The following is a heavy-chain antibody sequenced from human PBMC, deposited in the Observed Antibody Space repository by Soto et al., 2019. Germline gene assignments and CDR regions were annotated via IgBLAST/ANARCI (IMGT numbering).Heavy chain of an antibody. Sequence: ASVKVSCKASVYIFTGYYMHWVRQAPGQGLEWMGWINPNSGGTNYAQKFQGWVTMTRDTSISTAYMELSRLRSDDTAVYYCARGFLGYCSSTSCYNNYYYGMDVWGQGTTVTVS. V-gene: IGHV1-2*04. D-gene: IGHD2-2*02. J-gene: IGHJ6*02. CDR2: INPNSGGT. CDR3: ARGFLGYCSSTSCYNNYYYGMDV. CDR1: VYIFTGYY.